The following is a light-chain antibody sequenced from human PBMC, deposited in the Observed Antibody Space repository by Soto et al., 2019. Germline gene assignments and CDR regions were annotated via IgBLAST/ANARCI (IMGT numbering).Light chain of an antibody. CDR3: QQYDNWPWT. CDR1: QSISDT. J-gene: IGKJ1*01. Sequence: EIVMTQSPATLSVSPGGRATLSFSASQSISDTLAWYQQKPGQAPRLLIHGASTRAPGFPARFSGSGSGTDFTLTISSLQSEDFAVYYCQQYDNWPWTFGQGTKVDIK. V-gene: IGKV3-15*01. CDR2: GAS.